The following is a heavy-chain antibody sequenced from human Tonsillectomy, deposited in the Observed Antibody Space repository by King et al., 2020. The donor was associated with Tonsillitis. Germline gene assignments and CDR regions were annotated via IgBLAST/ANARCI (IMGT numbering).Heavy chain of an antibody. V-gene: IGHV1-2*02. D-gene: IGHD6-6*01. Sequence: VQLVESGAEVEKPGASMKVSCKASGYTFTDYYMHWVRQAPGQGLEWMGWSNPGTGGTDFAQKFQGRVTMTRDTSVSTAYMALSSLTSDDTAVYYCARKEYSTSLDYWGQGTLVTVSS. CDR3: ARKEYSTSLDY. CDR2: SNPGTGGT. CDR1: GYTFTDYY. J-gene: IGHJ4*02.